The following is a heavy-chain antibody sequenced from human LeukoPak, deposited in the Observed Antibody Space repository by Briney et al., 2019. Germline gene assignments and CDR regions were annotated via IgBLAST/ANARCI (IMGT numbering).Heavy chain of an antibody. Sequence: GGSLRLSCAASGFTFSSYSMNWVRQAPGKGLEWVSSISSSSSYIYYADSVKGRLTISRDNAKNSLYLQMNSLRAEDTAVYYCAREGGHYDILTGSSYYFDYWGQGTLVTVSS. CDR1: GFTFSSYS. CDR2: ISSSSSYI. V-gene: IGHV3-21*01. CDR3: AREGGHYDILTGSSYYFDY. D-gene: IGHD3-9*01. J-gene: IGHJ4*02.